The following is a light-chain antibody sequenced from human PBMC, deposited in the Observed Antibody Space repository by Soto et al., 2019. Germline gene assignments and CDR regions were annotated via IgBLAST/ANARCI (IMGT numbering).Light chain of an antibody. Sequence: QSALTQPASVSGSPGQSITNSCTGTSSDVGGYDYVSWYQQHPGKAPKVMIYDVSNRPSGVSNRFSGSKSGNTASLTISGLQAEDEADYYCSSYTTSNTVVFGGGTKLTVL. CDR3: SSYTTSNTVV. CDR1: SSDVGGYDY. CDR2: DVS. J-gene: IGLJ2*01. V-gene: IGLV2-14*03.